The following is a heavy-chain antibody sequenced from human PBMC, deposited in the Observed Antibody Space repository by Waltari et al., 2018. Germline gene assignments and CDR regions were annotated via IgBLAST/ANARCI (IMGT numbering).Heavy chain of an antibody. CDR2: LDPEDEET. J-gene: IGHJ6*02. CDR3: TTDIMLRVFSNV. D-gene: IGHD3-10*01. Sequence: QVQLVQSGAELRKPGASVTASCKAYGYSLSALSMHWVRQAPGKGLEWVGGLDPEDEETVYAQKFQGRVTMTEDTSTDTAYMELSSLRSDDTAVYYCTTDIMLRVFSNVWGQGTTVTVSS. V-gene: IGHV1-24*01. CDR1: GYSLSALS.